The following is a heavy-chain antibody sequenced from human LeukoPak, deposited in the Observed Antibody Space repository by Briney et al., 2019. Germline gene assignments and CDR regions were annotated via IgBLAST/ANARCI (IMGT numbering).Heavy chain of an antibody. CDR1: GFTFYDYG. Sequence: GGSLRLSCAASGFTFYDYGMSWVRQAPGKGLEWVSGINWNGGSTDYADSVKGGFTISRDNAKNSLYLQMNSLRAEDTALYYCARDTSSSYGSGSDYWGQGTLVTVSS. CDR3: ARDTSSSYGSGSDY. V-gene: IGHV3-20*04. J-gene: IGHJ4*02. CDR2: INWNGGST. D-gene: IGHD3-10*01.